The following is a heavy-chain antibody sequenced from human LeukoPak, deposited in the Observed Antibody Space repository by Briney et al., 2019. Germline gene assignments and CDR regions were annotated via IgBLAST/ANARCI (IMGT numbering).Heavy chain of an antibody. V-gene: IGHV4-30-4*08. Sequence: SQTLFLSCIVSGGSISCGEYYSSWFRQPPGKGLEWVGDIYYSGSTYYSPTIKSRVTISVDTSKKQCSLKLSSVTAADTAVYYCARDQGSVYWGQGTLVTVSS. CDR2: IYYSGST. CDR1: GGSISCGEYY. D-gene: IGHD3-10*01. CDR3: ARDQGSVY. J-gene: IGHJ4*02.